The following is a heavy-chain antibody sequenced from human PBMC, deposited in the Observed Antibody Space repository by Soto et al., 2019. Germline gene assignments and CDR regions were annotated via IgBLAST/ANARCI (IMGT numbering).Heavy chain of an antibody. CDR2: IIRIFGTA. CDR1: GGTFRSYA. V-gene: IGHV1-69*13. D-gene: IGHD3-16*01. Sequence: SVKVSCTASGGTFRSYAIRWVRQAPGQGLEWMGGIIRIFGTANYEQKFQGRVTITADESPSTAYMELRSRRSEDTAVYYGARDWACKRTFDDWGQGTLVTVSS. CDR3: ARDWACKRTFDD. J-gene: IGHJ4*02.